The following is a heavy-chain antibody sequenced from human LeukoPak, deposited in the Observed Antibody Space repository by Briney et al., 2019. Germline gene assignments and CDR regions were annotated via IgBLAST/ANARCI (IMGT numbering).Heavy chain of an antibody. Sequence: PGRSLRLSCAASGFTFSSYGMHWVCRAPGKGLEWVAVISYDGSNKYYADSVKGRFTISRDNSKNTLYLQMNSLRAEDTAVYYCAKAGIQLWLLGYGGQGTLVTVSS. CDR2: ISYDGSNK. CDR3: AKAGIQLWLLGY. D-gene: IGHD5-18*01. CDR1: GFTFSSYG. V-gene: IGHV3-30*18. J-gene: IGHJ4*02.